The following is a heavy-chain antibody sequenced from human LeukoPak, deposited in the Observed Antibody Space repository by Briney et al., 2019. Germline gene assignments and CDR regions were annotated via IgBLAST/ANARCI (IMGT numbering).Heavy chain of an antibody. D-gene: IGHD6-13*01. CDR3: ARNAIPYSSSCYFDY. CDR1: GGTFRSYA. J-gene: IGHJ4*02. V-gene: IGHV1-69*05. CDR2: IIPIFGTA. Sequence: GASVKVSCKASGGTFRSYAISWVRQAPGQGLGWMGGIIPIFGTANYAQKFQGRVTMTRSTSMSTAYMELRSLRSDDTAVYYCARNAIPYSSSCYFDYWGQGTLVTVSS.